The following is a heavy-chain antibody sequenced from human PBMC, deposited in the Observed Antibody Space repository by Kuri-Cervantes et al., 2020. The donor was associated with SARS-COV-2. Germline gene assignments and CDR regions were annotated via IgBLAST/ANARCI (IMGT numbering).Heavy chain of an antibody. V-gene: IGHV3-9*01. Sequence: SLKISCAASGFTFGDYAMHWVRQAPGKGLEWVSGISWNSVSIGYADSVKGRFTISRDNAKNSLYLQMSSLRAEDTAVYYCARDLRLGKSLDYWGQGTLVTVSS. CDR1: GFTFGDYA. J-gene: IGHJ4*02. CDR2: ISWNSVSI. CDR3: ARDLRLGKSLDY. D-gene: IGHD7-27*01.